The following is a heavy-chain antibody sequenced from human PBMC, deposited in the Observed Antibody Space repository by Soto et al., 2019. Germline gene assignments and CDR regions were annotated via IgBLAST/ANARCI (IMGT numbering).Heavy chain of an antibody. CDR2: INWNGGST. J-gene: IGHJ5*02. V-gene: IGHV3-20*04. Sequence: EVQLVESGGGVVRPGGSLRLSCAASGLTFDDYGMSWVRQAPGKGLEWVSGINWNGGSTGYADSVKGRFTISRDNAKNSRDLQMNRLRAEDTALYYCARERSDYGDPRRWFDPWGQGTLVTVSS. D-gene: IGHD4-17*01. CDR1: GLTFDDYG. CDR3: ARERSDYGDPRRWFDP.